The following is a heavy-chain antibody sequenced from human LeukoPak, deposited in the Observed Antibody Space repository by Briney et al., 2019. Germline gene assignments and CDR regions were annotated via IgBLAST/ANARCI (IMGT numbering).Heavy chain of an antibody. Sequence: PSETLSLTCAVSGGSISSGGYSWSWIRQPPGKGLEWIGYIQDSGSTNYNPSLKSRVTISKDTSKNQFSLKLSSVTAADTAVYYCARDTSGSGYWFDPWGQGTLVTVSS. CDR3: ARDTSGSGYWFDP. D-gene: IGHD6-19*01. J-gene: IGHJ5*02. CDR2: IQDSGST. CDR1: GGSISSGGYS. V-gene: IGHV4-61*08.